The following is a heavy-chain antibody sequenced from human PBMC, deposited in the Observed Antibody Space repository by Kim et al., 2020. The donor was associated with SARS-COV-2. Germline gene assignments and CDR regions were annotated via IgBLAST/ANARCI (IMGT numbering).Heavy chain of an antibody. D-gene: IGHD5-12*01. J-gene: IGHJ4*02. CDR3: AKSGQLDY. CDR1: GFTFSNSP. CDR2: IDGRGATT. Sequence: GGSLRLSCAASGFTFSNSPMSWVRQAPGKGLEWVSTIDGRGATTYYPGSVKGRFTISRDNSKNTLYLQMNNRRAEDTAVYFCAKSGQLDYWGQGTMVTVSS. V-gene: IGHV3-23*01.